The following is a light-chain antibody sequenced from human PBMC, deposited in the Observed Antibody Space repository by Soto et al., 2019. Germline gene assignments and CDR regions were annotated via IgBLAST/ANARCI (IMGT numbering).Light chain of an antibody. CDR1: QSISNS. CDR2: KAS. Sequence: DIQMTQSPSTLSASVRDRVTITCRASQSISNSLAWYQQRPGKAPKLLIYKASRLETGVPSRFSGSGSGTEFTLTISSLQPEDFATYYCQQLNSYPLFGQGTRLEIK. J-gene: IGKJ5*01. CDR3: QQLNSYPL. V-gene: IGKV1-5*03.